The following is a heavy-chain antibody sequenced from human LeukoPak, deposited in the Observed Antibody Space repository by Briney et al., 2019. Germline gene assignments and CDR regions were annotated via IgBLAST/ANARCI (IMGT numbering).Heavy chain of an antibody. V-gene: IGHV4-59*08. CDR3: ARLYGDGYNLVYAFDI. J-gene: IGHJ3*02. CDR1: GGSISSYY. D-gene: IGHD5-24*01. CDR2: IYHSGST. Sequence: PSETLSLTCTVSGGSISSYYWSWIRQPPGKGLEWIGSIYHSGSTYYNPSLKSRVTISVDTSKNQFSLKLSSVTAADTAVYYCARLYGDGYNLVYAFDIWGQGTMVTVSS.